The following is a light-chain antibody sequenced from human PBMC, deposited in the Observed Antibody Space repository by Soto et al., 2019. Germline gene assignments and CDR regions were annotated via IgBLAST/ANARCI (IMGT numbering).Light chain of an antibody. Sequence: DIQMTHSPSSLSASVGDRVTITCRASQGISNFLAWYQQKPGKVPKLLISAASTLQSGVPSRFSGSGSGTDFTLSITSLQPEDVATYYCQKYSSVITFGQGHDWRLN. J-gene: IGKJ5*01. CDR3: QKYSSVIT. CDR2: AAS. V-gene: IGKV1-27*01. CDR1: QGISNF.